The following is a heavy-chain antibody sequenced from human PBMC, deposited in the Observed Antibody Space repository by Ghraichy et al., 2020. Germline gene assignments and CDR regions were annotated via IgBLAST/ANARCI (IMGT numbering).Heavy chain of an antibody. J-gene: IGHJ5*02. V-gene: IGHV4-34*01. Sequence: SETLSLTCAVYGGSFSGYYWSWIRQPPGKGLEWIGEINHSGSTNYNPSLKSRVTISVDTSKNQFSLKLSSVTAADTAVYYCARSRRNRRFPVLPFDPWGQGTLVTVSS. CDR2: INHSGST. CDR3: ARSRRNRRFPVLPFDP. CDR1: GGSFSGYY.